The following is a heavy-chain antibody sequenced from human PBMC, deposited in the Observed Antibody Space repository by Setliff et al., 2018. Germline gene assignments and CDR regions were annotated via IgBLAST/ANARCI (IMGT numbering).Heavy chain of an antibody. J-gene: IGHJ4*02. D-gene: IGHD2-2*01. CDR3: AKFSSVPGSRFFDY. V-gene: IGHV3-23*01. Sequence: ETLSLSCAASGFTFSSSSMTWVRQAPGKGLEWVSAINSGGSSTYYADSVKGRFTISRDNSKNTLYLQMNSLRAEDTAIYSCAKFSSVPGSRFFDYWGQGALVTVPQ. CDR2: INSGGSST. CDR1: GFTFSSSS.